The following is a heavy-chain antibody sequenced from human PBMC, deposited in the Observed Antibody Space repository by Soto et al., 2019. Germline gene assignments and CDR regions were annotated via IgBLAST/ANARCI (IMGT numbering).Heavy chain of an antibody. J-gene: IGHJ3*02. Sequence: EVQLLESGGGLVQPGGSLRLSCAASGFTFSRYAMSWVRQAPGKGLERVSTISGSGADSYGADSVKGRFIISRDNSKSTLSLQMNSLRAEDTAVYYCAKSTGVLATTGGALDIWGQGTVVTVSS. CDR2: ISGSGADS. CDR3: AKSTGVLATTGGALDI. CDR1: GFTFSRYA. V-gene: IGHV3-23*01. D-gene: IGHD5-12*01.